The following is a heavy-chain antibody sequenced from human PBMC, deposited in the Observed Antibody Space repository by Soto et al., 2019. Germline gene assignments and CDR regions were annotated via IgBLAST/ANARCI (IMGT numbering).Heavy chain of an antibody. CDR2: INHSGST. V-gene: IGHV4-34*01. CDR1: GVSFSGYY. CDR3: ARAPDYGDYDAFDI. J-gene: IGHJ3*02. D-gene: IGHD4-17*01. Sequence: SETLSLTCAVYGVSFSGYYWSWIRQPPGKGLEWIGEINHSGSTNYNPSLKSRVTISVDTSKNQFSLKLSSVTAADTAVYYCARAPDYGDYDAFDIWGQGTMVTVSS.